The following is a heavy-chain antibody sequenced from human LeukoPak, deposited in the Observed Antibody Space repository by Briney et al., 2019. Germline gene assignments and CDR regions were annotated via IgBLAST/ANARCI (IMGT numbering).Heavy chain of an antibody. D-gene: IGHD6-19*01. CDR2: INHSGST. V-gene: IGHV4-34*01. CDR1: GGSFSGYY. Sequence: SGTLSLTCAVYGGSFSGYYWSWIRQPPGKGLEWIGEINHSGSTNYNPSLKSRVTISVDTSKNQFSLKLSSVTAADTAMYYCAREGTTVAGTFDYWGQGTLVTVSS. J-gene: IGHJ4*02. CDR3: AREGTTVAGTFDY.